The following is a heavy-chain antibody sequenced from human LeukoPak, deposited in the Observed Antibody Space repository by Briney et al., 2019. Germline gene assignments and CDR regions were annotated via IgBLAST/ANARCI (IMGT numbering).Heavy chain of an antibody. CDR1: GFTFSSYS. Sequence: GGSLSLSCAASGFTFSSYSMNWVRQAPGKGLEWISYISTGSSTIYYADSVKGRFTISRDNAKNSLFLQMNSLRDEDTAVYYCARVPGYWCQGTLVTVSS. D-gene: IGHD3-10*01. CDR2: ISTGSSTI. CDR3: ARVPGY. J-gene: IGHJ4*02. V-gene: IGHV3-48*02.